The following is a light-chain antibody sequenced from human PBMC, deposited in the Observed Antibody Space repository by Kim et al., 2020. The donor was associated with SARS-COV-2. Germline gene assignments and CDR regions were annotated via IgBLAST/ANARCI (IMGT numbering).Light chain of an antibody. Sequence: MVTMSCTGSSSSIGADYDVHWYKQVPGTAPRLLIYGDNNRPSGVPDRFSGSKSGASAFLAITWLQAEDEAEYYCQSYDSSLTAVVFGGGTKVTVL. J-gene: IGLJ2*01. CDR2: GDN. CDR3: QSYDSSLTAVV. V-gene: IGLV1-40*03. CDR1: SSSIGADYD.